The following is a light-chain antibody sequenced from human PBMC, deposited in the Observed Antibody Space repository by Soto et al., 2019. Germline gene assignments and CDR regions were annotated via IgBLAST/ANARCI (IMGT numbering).Light chain of an antibody. V-gene: IGLV2-23*02. CDR3: CSYARSSTWV. J-gene: IGLJ2*01. CDR2: EVN. CDR1: SSDIGNYNF. Sequence: QSALTQPASGSGSPGQSITISCTGTSSDIGNYNFVSWYQQHPAKAPKLMIYEVNKWPSGVSNRFSGSKSGNTASLTISGLQAEYEGDYYCCSYARSSTWVFGGGTKLTVL.